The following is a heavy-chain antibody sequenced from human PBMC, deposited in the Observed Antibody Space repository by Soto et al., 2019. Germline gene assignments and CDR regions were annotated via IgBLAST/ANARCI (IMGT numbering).Heavy chain of an antibody. CDR3: TRAASDILTGYSKVGAFDI. Sequence: GGSLRLSCAASGFTFSGSAMHWVRQASGKGLEWVGRIRSKANSYATAYAASVKGRFTISRDDSKNTAYLQMNSLKTEDTAVYYCTRAASDILTGYSKVGAFDIWGQGTMVTGSS. CDR2: IRSKANSYAT. CDR1: GFTFSGSA. J-gene: IGHJ3*02. D-gene: IGHD3-9*01. V-gene: IGHV3-73*01.